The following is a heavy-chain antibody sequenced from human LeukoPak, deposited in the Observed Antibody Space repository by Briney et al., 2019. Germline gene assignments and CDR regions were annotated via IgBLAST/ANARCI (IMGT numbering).Heavy chain of an antibody. CDR3: TTDSDGYSSSWYYFDY. J-gene: IGHJ4*02. CDR1: GFTFSSYA. Sequence: GGSLRLSCAASGFTFSSYAMSWVRQAPGKGLEWVSAISGSGGSTYYADSVKGRFTISRDNSKNTLYLQMNSLRAEDTAVYYCTTDSDGYSSSWYYFDYWGQGTLVTVSS. D-gene: IGHD6-13*01. V-gene: IGHV3-23*01. CDR2: ISGSGGST.